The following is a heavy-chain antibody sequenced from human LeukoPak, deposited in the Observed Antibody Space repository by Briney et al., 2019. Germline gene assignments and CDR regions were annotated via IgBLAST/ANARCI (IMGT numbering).Heavy chain of an antibody. CDR1: GYTFTSYA. V-gene: IGHV7-4-1*02. Sequence: ASVKVSCKASGYTFTSYAMNWVRQAPGQGLEWMGWINTNTGNPTYAQGFTGRFVFSLDTSVSTAYLQISSLKAEDTAVYYCAGDHWNPLLLVPYGMDVWGQGTTVTVSS. D-gene: IGHD3-10*01. J-gene: IGHJ6*02. CDR3: AGDHWNPLLLVPYGMDV. CDR2: INTNTGNP.